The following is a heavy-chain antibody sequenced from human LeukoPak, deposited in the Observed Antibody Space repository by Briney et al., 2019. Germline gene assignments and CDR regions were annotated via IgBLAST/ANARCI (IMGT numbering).Heavy chain of an antibody. V-gene: IGHV1-2*04. CDR3: ARDPSSSWSQIAFDY. J-gene: IGHJ4*02. CDR2: INPNSGGT. CDR1: GYTFTGYY. D-gene: IGHD6-13*01. Sequence: GASVKVSCKASGYTFTGYYMHWVRQAPGQGLEWMGWINPNSGGTNYAQKFQGWVTMTRDTSISTAYMELSRLRSDDTAVYYCARDPSSSWSQIAFDYWGQGTLVTVSS.